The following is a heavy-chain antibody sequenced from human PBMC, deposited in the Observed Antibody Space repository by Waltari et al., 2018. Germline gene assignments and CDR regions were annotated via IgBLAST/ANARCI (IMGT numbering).Heavy chain of an antibody. CDR2: IATDTGKT. V-gene: IGHV1-3*04. CDR3: ARDRGPQYPGHWFFDL. J-gene: IGHJ2*01. Sequence: SVMLSCRASGYSLTYAAIHWVRQTPGQGLEWMAWIATDTGKTRYSQNFQDRVRISRDTSANTAYMELSSLRSEDTALYFCARDRGPQYPGHWFFDLWGPGTLVTVSS. D-gene: IGHD2-15*01. CDR1: GYSLTYAA.